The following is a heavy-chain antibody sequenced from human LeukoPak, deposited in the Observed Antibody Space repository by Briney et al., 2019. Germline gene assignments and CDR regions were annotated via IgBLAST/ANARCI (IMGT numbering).Heavy chain of an antibody. CDR3: ARDYPGVAATNRGALAWFDP. CDR2: IYTSGST. V-gene: IGHV4-4*07. Sequence: SESLSLTCTVSGGSISSYYWSWIRQPAGKGLEWIGRIYTSGSTNYNPSLKSRVTMSVDTSKNQFSLKLSSVTAADTAVYYCARDYPGVAATNRGALAWFDPWGQGTLVTVSS. J-gene: IGHJ5*02. D-gene: IGHD1-26*01. CDR1: GGSISSYY.